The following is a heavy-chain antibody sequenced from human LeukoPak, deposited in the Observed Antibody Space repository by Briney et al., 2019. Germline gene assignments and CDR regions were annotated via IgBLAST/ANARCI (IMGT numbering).Heavy chain of an antibody. V-gene: IGHV1-69*05. CDR3: ARSTVTTGDAFDI. CDR1: GGTFSSYT. CDR2: IIPIFGTA. J-gene: IGHJ3*02. Sequence: ASVKVSCKASGGTFSSYTISWVRQAPGQGLEWMGRIIPIFGTANYAQKFQGRVTITTDESTSTAYMELSSLRSEDTAVYYCARSTVTTGDAFDIWGQGTMVTVSS. D-gene: IGHD4-17*01.